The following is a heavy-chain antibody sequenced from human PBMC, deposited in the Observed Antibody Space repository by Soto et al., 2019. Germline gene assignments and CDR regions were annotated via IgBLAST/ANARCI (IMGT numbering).Heavy chain of an antibody. CDR1: GYTFTSYG. Sequence: ASVKVSCKASGYTFTSYGISWVRQAPGQGLEWMGWISAYNGNTNYAQKLQGRVTMTTDTSTSTAYMELRSLRSDDTAVYYCARGLLNLMITFGVVLPVGNCLHPWGQAPLATLSS. J-gene: IGHJ5*02. D-gene: IGHD3-16*01. CDR2: ISAYNGNT. CDR3: ARGLLNLMITFGVVLPVGNCLHP. V-gene: IGHV1-18*01.